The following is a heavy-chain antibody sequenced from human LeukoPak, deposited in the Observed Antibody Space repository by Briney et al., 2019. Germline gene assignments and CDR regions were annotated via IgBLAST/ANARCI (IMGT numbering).Heavy chain of an antibody. J-gene: IGHJ4*02. CDR2: ISYDGSNR. CDR1: GFTFSSYA. Sequence: PGGSLRLSCAASGFTFSSYAMHWVRQAPGKGLEWVAIISYDGSNRYYADSVKGRFTISRDNSKNTLYLQMNSLRAEDTAVYYCAKDHRHPVTMYSSSPGGFDYWGQGTLVTVSS. V-gene: IGHV3-30-3*01. CDR3: AKDHRHPVTMYSSSPGGFDY. D-gene: IGHD6-6*01.